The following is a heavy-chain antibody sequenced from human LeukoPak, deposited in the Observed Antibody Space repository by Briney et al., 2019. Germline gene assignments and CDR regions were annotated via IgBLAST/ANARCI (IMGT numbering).Heavy chain of an antibody. CDR3: ARHRGLSLGGGLDY. J-gene: IGHJ4*02. D-gene: IGHD3-16*01. CDR1: GFTFSSYS. V-gene: IGHV3-21*01. Sequence: GGSLRLSCAASGFTFSSYSMNWVRQAPGKGLEWVSSISSSSSYIYYADSVKGRFTISRDNAKNSLYLQMNSLRAEDTAVYYCARHRGLSLGGGLDYWGQGTLVTVSS. CDR2: ISSSSSYI.